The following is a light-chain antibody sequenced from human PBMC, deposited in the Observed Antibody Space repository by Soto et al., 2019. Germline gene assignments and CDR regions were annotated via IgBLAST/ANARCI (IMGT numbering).Light chain of an antibody. CDR3: QQYDNLPFT. Sequence: DIQMTQSPSSLSASVGDRVTITCQASQDITNYLSWYQQKPGKAPELLIYDASNLETGVPSRFSGSGSGTDFTFTISSLQPEDTATSYCQQYDNLPFTFGPGTKVDIK. J-gene: IGKJ3*01. CDR1: QDITNY. V-gene: IGKV1-33*01. CDR2: DAS.